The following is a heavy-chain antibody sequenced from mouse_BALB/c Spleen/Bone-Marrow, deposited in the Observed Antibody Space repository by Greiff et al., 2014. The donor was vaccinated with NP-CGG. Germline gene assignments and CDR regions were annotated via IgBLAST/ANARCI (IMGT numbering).Heavy chain of an antibody. V-gene: IGHV1S81*02. D-gene: IGHD2-3*01. Sequence: QVQLQQPGAELVKPGASVKLSCKASGYTFTSYWMHWVKQRPGQGLEWIGEINPSNGRTNYNVKFKSKATLTVDKSSSTAYMQLSSLTSEDSAVYYCARDGYYWGQGTLVTVSA. CDR3: ARDGYY. CDR1: GYTFTSYW. J-gene: IGHJ3*01. CDR2: INPSNGRT.